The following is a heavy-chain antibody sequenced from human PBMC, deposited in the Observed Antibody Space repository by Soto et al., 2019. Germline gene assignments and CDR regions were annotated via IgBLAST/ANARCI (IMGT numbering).Heavy chain of an antibody. CDR3: ARDNINGLYDY. CDR2: INHSGST. CDR1: GGSFSGYY. J-gene: IGHJ4*02. Sequence: SETLSLTCAVYGGSFSGYYWTWIRQPPGTGLEWIGEINHSGSTNYNPSLKSRVTISVDTSKNQFSLKLTSVTAADTAVYYCARDNINGLYDYWGQGTLVTVSS. V-gene: IGHV4-34*01. D-gene: IGHD2-8*01.